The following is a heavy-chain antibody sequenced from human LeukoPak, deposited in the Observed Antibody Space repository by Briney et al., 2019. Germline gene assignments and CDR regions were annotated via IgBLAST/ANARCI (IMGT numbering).Heavy chain of an antibody. V-gene: IGHV3-23*01. CDR3: AKSPAVDAAFDI. Sequence: GGSLRLSSAASGFTFSNFAMSWVRQAPGKGLEWVSAISGSGGSTYYADSVKGRFTISRDNSKNTLYLQMNSLRAEDTAVYYCAKSPAVDAAFDIWGQGTMVTVSS. CDR2: ISGSGGST. D-gene: IGHD4-23*01. CDR1: GFTFSNFA. J-gene: IGHJ3*02.